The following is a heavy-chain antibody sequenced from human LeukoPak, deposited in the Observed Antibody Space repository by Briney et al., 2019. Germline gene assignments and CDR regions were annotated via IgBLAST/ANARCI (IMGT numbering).Heavy chain of an antibody. V-gene: IGHV3-23*01. CDR2: ISGSRTST. Sequence: GGTLRLSCAASGFTFSSYGMSWVRQAPGKGLEWVSAISGSRTSTYYADSVKGRFTISRDNSKNTLYLQMNSLRAEDTAVYYCAKRGYCRGGTCFSHDAFDIWGQGTMVTVSS. CDR3: AKRGYCRGGTCFSHDAFDI. CDR1: GFTFSSYG. J-gene: IGHJ3*02. D-gene: IGHD2-15*01.